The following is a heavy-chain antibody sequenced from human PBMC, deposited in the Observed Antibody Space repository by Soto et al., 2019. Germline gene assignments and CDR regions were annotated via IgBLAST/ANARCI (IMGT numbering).Heavy chain of an antibody. D-gene: IGHD6-6*01. V-gene: IGHV1-18*01. CDR2: VSAYNGER. CDR1: GYTFTNYG. CDR3: ARGSSIPASGDY. Sequence: ASVKVSCKASGYTFTNYGINWVRQAPGQGLEWMGWVSAYNGERRYAQKVQGRVTMTTDTSTTTAYMELRSLSSDDTAVYYCARGSSIPASGDYWGQGTLVTVSS. J-gene: IGHJ4*01.